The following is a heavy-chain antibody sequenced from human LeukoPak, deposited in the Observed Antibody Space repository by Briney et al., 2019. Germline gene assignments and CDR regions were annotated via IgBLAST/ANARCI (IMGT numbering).Heavy chain of an antibody. V-gene: IGHV3-9*01. CDR1: GFTFDDYA. J-gene: IGHJ4*02. CDR2: ISWNSGSI. D-gene: IGHD5-24*01. Sequence: GRSLRLSCAASGFTFDDYAMHWVRQAPGKGLEWVSGISWNSGSIGYADSVKGRFTISRDNAKNSLYLQMYSLRAEDTALYYCAKAPRGYNYRYYFDYWGQGTLVTVSS. CDR3: AKAPRGYNYRYYFDY.